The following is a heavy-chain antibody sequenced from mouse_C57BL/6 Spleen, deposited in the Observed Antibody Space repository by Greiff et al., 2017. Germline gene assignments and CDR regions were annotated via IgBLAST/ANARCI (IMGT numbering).Heavy chain of an antibody. V-gene: IGHV5-16*01. Sequence: EVQLVESEGGLVQPGSSMKLSCTASGFTFSDYYMAWVRQVPEKGLEWVANINYDGSSTYYLDSLKSRFIISRDNAKNILYLQMSSLKSEDTATYYCARQLRLQGYYFDYWGQGTTLTVSS. D-gene: IGHD3-2*02. CDR3: ARQLRLQGYYFDY. J-gene: IGHJ2*01. CDR2: INYDGSST. CDR1: GFTFSDYY.